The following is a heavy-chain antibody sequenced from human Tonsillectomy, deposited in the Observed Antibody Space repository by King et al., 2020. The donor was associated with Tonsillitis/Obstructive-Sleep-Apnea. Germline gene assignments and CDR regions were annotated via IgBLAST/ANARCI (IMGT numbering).Heavy chain of an antibody. CDR2: IDWDDDK. D-gene: IGHD2-2*02. CDR1: GFSLSTSEMC. Sequence: TLKESGPALVKPTQTLTLTCTFSGFSLSTSEMCVSWIRQPPGKALEWLARIDWDDDKYYSTSLKTRLTISKDTSKNQVVLTMTNMDPVDTATYYCARTTHYCSSTSCYSSYYYYMDVWGKGTTVTVSS. V-gene: IGHV2-70*11. J-gene: IGHJ6*03. CDR3: ARTTHYCSSTSCYSSYYYYMDV.